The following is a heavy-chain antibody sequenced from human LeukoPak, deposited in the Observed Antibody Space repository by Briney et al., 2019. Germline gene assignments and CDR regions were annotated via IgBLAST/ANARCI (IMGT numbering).Heavy chain of an antibody. V-gene: IGHV4-4*07. J-gene: IGHJ4*02. CDR1: GGSINGYY. Sequence: SETLSLTCTVSGGSINGYYWSWIRQPAGKGLEWIGHIYTSGSTNYNPSLKSRVTMSVDTSKNQFSLKLSSVTAADTAVYYCAREPYYYDSSGYYRFDYWGQGTLVTVSS. CDR3: AREPYYYDSSGYYRFDY. D-gene: IGHD3-22*01. CDR2: IYTSGST.